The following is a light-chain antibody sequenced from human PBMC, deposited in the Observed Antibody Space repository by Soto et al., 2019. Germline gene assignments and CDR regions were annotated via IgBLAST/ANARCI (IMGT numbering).Light chain of an antibody. V-gene: IGKV3-20*01. J-gene: IGKJ5*01. Sequence: IVLTHSPDTLSLSPWESDTLSFRASQRVNNFLAWYQQKPGQAPRLLMYSASKRAAGIPDRFTGSGSGTDFTLTISRLGPDDFAVYYCQQYGSSPVTFGKGTRLEIK. CDR1: QRVNNF. CDR3: QQYGSSPVT. CDR2: SAS.